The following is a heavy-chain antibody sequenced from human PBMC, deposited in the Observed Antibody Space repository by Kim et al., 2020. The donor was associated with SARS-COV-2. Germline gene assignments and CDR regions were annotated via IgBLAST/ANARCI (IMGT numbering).Heavy chain of an antibody. Sequence: LESRVTITGDTSKSQFSMKLSSVTAADTAVYYCARHHGEMATPAGWYFDLWGRGTLVTVSS. D-gene: IGHD5-12*01. V-gene: IGHV4-59*08. J-gene: IGHJ2*01. CDR3: ARHHGEMATPAGWYFDL.